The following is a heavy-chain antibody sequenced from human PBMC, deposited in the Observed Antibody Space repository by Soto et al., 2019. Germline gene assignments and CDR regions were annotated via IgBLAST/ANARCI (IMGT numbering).Heavy chain of an antibody. Sequence: QVQLVQSGAEVKKPGSSVTVSCKASGGTFGSYAISWVRQAPGQGLEWMGGIIPIPGTANYAQKFQGRVTIAADESTSTAYMELSSLRSEDTAVYYCARSQGSSTSLEIYYYYYYGRDVWGQGTTVTVSS. D-gene: IGHD2-2*01. CDR1: GGTFGSYA. CDR3: ARSQGSSTSLEIYYYYYYGRDV. CDR2: IIPIPGTA. V-gene: IGHV1-69*01. J-gene: IGHJ6*02.